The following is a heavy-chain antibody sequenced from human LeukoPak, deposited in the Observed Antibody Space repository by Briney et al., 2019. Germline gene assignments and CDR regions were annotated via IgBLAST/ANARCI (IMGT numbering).Heavy chain of an antibody. J-gene: IGHJ4*02. D-gene: IGHD4-17*01. CDR3: ARHTYTNGDYDTPFDY. CDR1: GYSFTSYW. V-gene: IGHV5-51*01. CDR2: IYPGDSDT. Sequence: GVSLKISCKGSGYSFTSYWIGWVRQMPGKGLEWMGIIYPGDSDTRYSPSFQGQVTISADKSISTAYLQWSSLKASDTAMYYCARHTYTNGDYDTPFDYWGQGTLVTVSS.